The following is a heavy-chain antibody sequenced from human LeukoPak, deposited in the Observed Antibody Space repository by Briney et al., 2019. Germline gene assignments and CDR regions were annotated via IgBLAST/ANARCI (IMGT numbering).Heavy chain of an antibody. D-gene: IGHD1-26*01. Sequence: SETLSLTRTLSGGSISSYYSSWIRHPPGKGPEWFGYIYFSGSTNYTPSIKSLVTISVDTSKNLFSLKLSSVSAADTAVYYCARHRTLGGSYYPSFDSWGQGTLVTVSS. J-gene: IGHJ4*02. CDR1: GGSISSYY. CDR3: ARHRTLGGSYYPSFDS. CDR2: IYFSGST. V-gene: IGHV4-59*08.